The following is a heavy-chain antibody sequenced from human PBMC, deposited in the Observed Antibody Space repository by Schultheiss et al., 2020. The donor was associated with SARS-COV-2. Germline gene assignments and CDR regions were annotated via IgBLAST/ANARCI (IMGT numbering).Heavy chain of an antibody. J-gene: IGHJ4*02. Sequence: SQTLSLTCAVYGGSFRGYYWSWIRQPPGKGLECIGYIYEGGRTNYNPSLKSRVTISGDTSKNQFSLKLSSVTAADTAVYYCARRDDFWSGYYDYWGQGTLVTVSS. CDR2: IYEGGRT. CDR1: GGSFRGYY. D-gene: IGHD3-3*01. V-gene: IGHV4-59*08. CDR3: ARRDDFWSGYYDY.